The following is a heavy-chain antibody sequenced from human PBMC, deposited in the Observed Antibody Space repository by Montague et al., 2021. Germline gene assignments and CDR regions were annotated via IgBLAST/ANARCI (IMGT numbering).Heavy chain of an antibody. D-gene: IGHD2-2*01. CDR3: AHGIVVVSADYYFDY. CDR2: IYLDYYK. J-gene: IGHJ4*02. Sequence: VKPTQTLTLTCTFSGFSLSTSLVGVGWIRQPPGKALDWLALIYLDYYKRYSPSLKSRLTITKDTSTNQVVLTMTNMYPVDKATYYCAHGIVVVSADYYFDYWGQGTLVTVSS. CDR1: GFSLSTSLVG. V-gene: IGHV2-5*02.